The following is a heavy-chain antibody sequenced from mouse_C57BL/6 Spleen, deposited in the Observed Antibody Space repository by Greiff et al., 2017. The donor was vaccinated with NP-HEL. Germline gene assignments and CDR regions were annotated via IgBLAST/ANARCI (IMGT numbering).Heavy chain of an antibody. J-gene: IGHJ1*03. CDR2: IDPSDSET. D-gene: IGHD1-1*01. Sequence: VQLQQPGAELVRPGSSVKLSCKASGYTFTSYWMHWVKQRPIQGLEWIGNIDPSDSETHYNQKFKDKATLTVDKSSSTAYMQLSSLTSEDSAVYYCARDYGSSHGYWYFDVWGTGTTVTVSS. CDR3: ARDYGSSHGYWYFDV. V-gene: IGHV1-52*01. CDR1: GYTFTSYW.